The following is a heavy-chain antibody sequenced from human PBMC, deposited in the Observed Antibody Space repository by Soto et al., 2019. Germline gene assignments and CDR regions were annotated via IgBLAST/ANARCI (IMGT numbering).Heavy chain of an antibody. D-gene: IGHD3-22*01. CDR3: ARVGYYYDSSGYYHDAFDI. V-gene: IGHV4-31*03. J-gene: IGHJ3*02. Sequence: SETLSLTCTVSGGSISSGGYYWSWIRQHPGKGLEWIGYIYYSGSTYYNPSLKSRVTISVDTSKNQFSLKLSSVTAADTAVYYCARVGYYYDSSGYYHDAFDIWGQGTMVTVSS. CDR1: GGSISSGGYY. CDR2: IYYSGST.